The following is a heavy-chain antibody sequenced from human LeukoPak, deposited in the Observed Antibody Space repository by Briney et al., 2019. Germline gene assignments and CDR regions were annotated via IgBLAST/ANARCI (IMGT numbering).Heavy chain of an antibody. CDR2: INPSGGRT. CDR3: AREEGDVLRFLEWLPKTYYYYMDV. V-gene: IGHV1-46*01. Sequence: GASVKVSCKASGYTFTSYYMHWVRQAPGQGLEWMRIINPSGGRTSYAQKFQGRVTMTRDTSTSTVYMELSSLRSEDTAVYYCAREEGDVLRFLEWLPKTYYYYMDVWGKGTTVTVSS. J-gene: IGHJ6*03. CDR1: GYTFTSYY. D-gene: IGHD3-3*01.